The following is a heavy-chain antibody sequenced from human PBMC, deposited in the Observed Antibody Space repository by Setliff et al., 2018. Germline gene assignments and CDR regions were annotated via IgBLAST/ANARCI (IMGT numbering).Heavy chain of an antibody. Sequence: ASVKVSCKASGYTFTSYDINWVRQATGQGLEWMGWMNPNSGNTGYAQKFQGRVTITRDTSASTAYMELSSLRSEDTAVYYCARGGYYWHFDYWGQGTLVTVSS. V-gene: IGHV1-8*03. CDR3: ARGGYYWHFDY. CDR2: MNPNSGNT. J-gene: IGHJ4*02. D-gene: IGHD3-22*01. CDR1: GYTFTSYD.